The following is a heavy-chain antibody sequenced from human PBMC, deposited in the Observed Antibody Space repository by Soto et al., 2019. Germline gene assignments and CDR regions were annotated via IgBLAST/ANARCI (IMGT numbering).Heavy chain of an antibody. CDR2: ISYDGSNK. CDR1: GFTFSSYG. Sequence: QVQLVESGGGVVQPGRSLRLSCAASGFTFSSYGMHWVRQAPGKGLEWVAVISYDGSNKYYADSVKGRFTISRDNSKNTLYLQMNSLRAEDTAVYYCAKEVVPAARSHYYYYGMDVWGQGTTVTVSS. CDR3: AKEVVPAARSHYYYYGMDV. J-gene: IGHJ6*02. V-gene: IGHV3-30*18. D-gene: IGHD2-2*01.